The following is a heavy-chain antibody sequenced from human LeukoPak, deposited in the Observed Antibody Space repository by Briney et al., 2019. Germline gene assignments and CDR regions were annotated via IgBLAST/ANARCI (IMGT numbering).Heavy chain of an antibody. D-gene: IGHD6-13*01. CDR2: INHSGST. CDR1: GGSFSGYY. J-gene: IGHJ5*02. V-gene: IGHV4-34*01. Sequence: PSETLSLTCAVYGGSFSGYYWSWIRQPPGKGLEWIAEINHSGSTNYNPSLKSRVTISVDTSKNQFSLKLSSVTAADTAVYYCARAPDHGIGRGIAAAGSWGQGTLVTVSS. CDR3: ARAPDHGIGRGIAAAGS.